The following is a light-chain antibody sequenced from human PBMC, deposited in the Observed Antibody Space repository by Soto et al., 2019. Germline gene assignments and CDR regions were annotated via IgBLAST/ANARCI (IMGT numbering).Light chain of an antibody. J-gene: IGKJ1*01. V-gene: IGKV3-20*01. CDR1: QRIATSY. CDR3: QQYGSSGT. CDR2: GTS. Sequence: DIVLTQSPATLSLSPGERATLSCRASQRIATSYLGWYQQKPGQAHRLLIYGTSKRAADIPDRFSGSGSGTDFTLTISRLEAEDFAVYYCQQYGSSGTFGQGTQVDIK.